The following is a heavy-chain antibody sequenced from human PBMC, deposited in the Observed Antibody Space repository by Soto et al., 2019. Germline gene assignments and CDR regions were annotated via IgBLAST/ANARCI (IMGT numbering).Heavy chain of an antibody. Sequence: QITLKESGPTLVKPTQTLTLTCTFSGFSLSTSGVGVGWIRQPPGKALEWLALIYWDDDKRYSPSLKSRLTITKDTSKYQVVLTMTNMDPVDTATYYCAHRRYYYDSSGYSVNIGTGAFDIWCQGTMVTVSS. CDR1: GFSLSTSGVG. CDR2: IYWDDDK. J-gene: IGHJ3*02. CDR3: AHRRYYYDSSGYSVNIGTGAFDI. V-gene: IGHV2-5*02. D-gene: IGHD3-22*01.